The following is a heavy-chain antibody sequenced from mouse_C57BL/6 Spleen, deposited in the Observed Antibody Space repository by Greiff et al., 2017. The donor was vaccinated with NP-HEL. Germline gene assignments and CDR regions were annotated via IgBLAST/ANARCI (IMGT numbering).Heavy chain of an antibody. V-gene: IGHV1-26*01. D-gene: IGHD1-1*01. Sequence: VQLQQSGPELVKPGASVKISCKASGYTFTDYYMNWVKQSHGKSLEWIGDINPNNGGTSYNQKFKGKATLTVDKSSSTAYMELRSLTSEDSAVYYCARQTHDYYGSSSYYFDYWGQGTTLTVSS. CDR1: GYTFTDYY. CDR2: INPNNGGT. CDR3: ARQTHDYYGSSSYYFDY. J-gene: IGHJ2*01.